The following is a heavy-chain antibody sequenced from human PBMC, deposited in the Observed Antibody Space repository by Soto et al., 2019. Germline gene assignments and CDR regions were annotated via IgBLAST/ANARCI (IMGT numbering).Heavy chain of an antibody. J-gene: IGHJ5*02. V-gene: IGHV3-23*01. CDR2: ISGSGGST. D-gene: IGHD3-22*01. CDR3: ARDRNYYDSKVFDP. Sequence: GGSLRLSCAASGFTFSSYAMSWVRQAPGKGLEWVSTISGSGGSTYYADSVKGRFTISRDNSKNTLYLQMNSLRPEDTAVYYCARDRNYYDSKVFDPWGQGTLVTVSS. CDR1: GFTFSSYA.